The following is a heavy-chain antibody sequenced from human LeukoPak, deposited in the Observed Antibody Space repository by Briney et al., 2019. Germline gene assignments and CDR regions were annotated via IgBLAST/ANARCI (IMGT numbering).Heavy chain of an antibody. V-gene: IGHV5-51*01. D-gene: IGHD1-26*01. CDR1: GYSFTNYW. Sequence: GESLKISCKGSGYSFTNYWIGWVRQMPGKGLEWMGIIYPGDSDTRYSPSFQGQVTISADRSIYTAYLQWDSLKASDTATYYCARHQYSGTYYNAFDIWGQGTMVTVSS. J-gene: IGHJ3*02. CDR2: IYPGDSDT. CDR3: ARHQYSGTYYNAFDI.